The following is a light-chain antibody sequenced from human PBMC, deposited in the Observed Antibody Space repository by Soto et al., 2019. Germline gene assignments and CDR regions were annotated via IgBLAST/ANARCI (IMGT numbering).Light chain of an antibody. J-gene: IGKJ1*01. CDR3: QKYNSAPWT. CDR1: QGISTY. Sequence: DIQMTQSPSSLSASVGDRVTITCRASQGISTYLAWYQQKPGKVPYLLIYGASTLQSGVPSRFSGSGSGTDFSLTISSRQPEDVATYYCQKYNSAPWTVGQGTKVEIK. V-gene: IGKV1-27*01. CDR2: GAS.